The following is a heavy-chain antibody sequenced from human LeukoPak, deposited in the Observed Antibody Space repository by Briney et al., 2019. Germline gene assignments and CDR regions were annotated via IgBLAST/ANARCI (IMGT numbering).Heavy chain of an antibody. Sequence: SETLSLTCAISGGSIASDSYYWGWIRQPPGKGLEWIGTIYHSGTTYYNPSVKRRATISVDTSKNQFFLRLSSVTAGDTAFYYCARQEDVPVTLARGMTVTPPYFDPWGQGTLVTVSS. J-gene: IGHJ5*02. CDR2: IYHSGTT. CDR3: ARQEDVPVTLARGMTVTPPYFDP. V-gene: IGHV4-39*01. D-gene: IGHD3-16*01. CDR1: GGSIASDSYY.